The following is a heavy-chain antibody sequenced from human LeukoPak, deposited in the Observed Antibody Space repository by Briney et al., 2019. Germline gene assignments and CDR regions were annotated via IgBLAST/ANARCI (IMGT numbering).Heavy chain of an antibody. CDR3: ARVSGSHFGY. J-gene: IGHJ4*02. D-gene: IGHD1-26*01. CDR1: GGSISSYY. Sequence: SETLSLTCTVSGGSISSYYWSWIRQPPGKGLEWIGYIYYSGSTNYNPSLKSRVTISVDTSKNQFSLKLNSVTAADTAVYYCARVSGSHFGYWGQGTLVTVSS. CDR2: IYYSGST. V-gene: IGHV4-59*01.